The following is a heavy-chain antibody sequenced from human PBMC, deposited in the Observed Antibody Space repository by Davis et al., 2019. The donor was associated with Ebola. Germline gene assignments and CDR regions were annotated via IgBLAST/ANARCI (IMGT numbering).Heavy chain of an antibody. CDR3: ARAAAGGYFDY. D-gene: IGHD6-13*01. Sequence: PSETLSPTCTAPGGPISSYYWSWIRQPPGKGLEWIGYIYYSGSTNYNPSLKSRVTISVDTSKNQFSLKLSSVTAADTAVYYCARAAAGGYFDYWGQGTLVTVSS. CDR1: GGPISSYY. J-gene: IGHJ4*02. V-gene: IGHV4-59*01. CDR2: IYYSGST.